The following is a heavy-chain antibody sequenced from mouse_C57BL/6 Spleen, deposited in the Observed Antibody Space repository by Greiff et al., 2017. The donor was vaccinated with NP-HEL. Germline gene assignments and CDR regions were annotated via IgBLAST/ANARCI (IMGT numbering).Heavy chain of an antibody. J-gene: IGHJ1*03. CDR3: TSVYGYDPSYWYFDV. Sequence: DVQLQESGEGLVKPGGSLKLSCAASGFTFSSYAMSWVRQTPEKRLEWVAYISSGGDYIYYADTVKGRFTISRDNARNTLYLQMSSLKSEDTAMYYCTSVYGYDPSYWYFDVWGTGTTVTVSS. CDR2: ISSGGDYI. V-gene: IGHV5-9-1*02. D-gene: IGHD2-2*01. CDR1: GFTFSSYA.